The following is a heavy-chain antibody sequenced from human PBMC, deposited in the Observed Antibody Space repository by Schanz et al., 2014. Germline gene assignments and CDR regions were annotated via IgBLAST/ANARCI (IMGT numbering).Heavy chain of an antibody. CDR2: TSHDGSFT. CDR1: GFTFSSYW. Sequence: VQLVESGGGLVKPGGSLRLSCAASGFTFSSYWMHWVRQAPGKGLVWVSRTSHDGSFTTFADSVKGRFTISRDNAKNALYLQMNSLRAEDTAVYYCARDMLRRYGALEIWGRGTMVTVSS. CDR3: ARDMLRRYGALEI. V-gene: IGHV3-74*01. J-gene: IGHJ3*02. D-gene: IGHD2-8*01.